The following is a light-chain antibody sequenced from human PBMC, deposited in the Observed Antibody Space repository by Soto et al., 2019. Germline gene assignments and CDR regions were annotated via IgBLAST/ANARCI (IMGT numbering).Light chain of an antibody. J-gene: IGKJ1*01. Sequence: EIVLTQSPGTLSLFPGERATLSCRASQTITSTHLAWYQQKPGQAPRLLIYGVSNRASGFPDRFSGSGSGTDFTLTISGLEPDDFAVYYRQHYGASPRTFGQGTKVEI. CDR2: GVS. V-gene: IGKV3-20*01. CDR3: QHYGASPRT. CDR1: QTITSTH.